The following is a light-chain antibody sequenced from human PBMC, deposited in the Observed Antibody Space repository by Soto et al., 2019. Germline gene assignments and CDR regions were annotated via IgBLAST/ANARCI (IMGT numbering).Light chain of an antibody. Sequence: EIQITKSPSKLSESVADRVTITCRASQRITSYLNWYQQKPGKAHNLLIYSAFSLESGVQSRFSGSGSGTEFTLTIRSLQPDDFATYYCKHDNSYSEAFGQGTKVDIK. J-gene: IGKJ1*01. CDR2: SAF. V-gene: IGKV1-5*01. CDR1: QRITSY. CDR3: KHDNSYSEA.